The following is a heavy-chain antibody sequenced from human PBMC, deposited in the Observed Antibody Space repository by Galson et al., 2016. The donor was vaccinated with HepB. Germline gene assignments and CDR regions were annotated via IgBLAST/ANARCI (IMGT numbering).Heavy chain of an antibody. V-gene: IGHV3-23*01. CDR1: GFTFSNYA. CDR3: AKGRTAAADYYFDY. J-gene: IGHJ4*02. Sequence: SLRLSCAASGFTFSNYAMSWVRQAPGRGLEWVSTISGTGGSTYYADSVKGRLKISRDNSKNMLYLQMSNLRVENTAVFYCAKGRTAAADYYFDYWGRGPLVSVSS. D-gene: IGHD6-13*01. CDR2: ISGTGGST.